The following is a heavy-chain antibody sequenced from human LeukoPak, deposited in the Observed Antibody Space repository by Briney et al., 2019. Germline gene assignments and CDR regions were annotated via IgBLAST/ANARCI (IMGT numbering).Heavy chain of an antibody. D-gene: IGHD3-3*01. CDR2: ISSGSGTI. Sequence: PGGSLRLSCAASGFTYRSYSMNWVRQAPGKGLEGVSYISSGSGTIYYADSVKGRFTISRDNAKNSLYLQMNSLRTEDTAVYYCAREFVLRFFEGYMDVWGKGTTVTVSS. CDR1: GFTYRSYS. J-gene: IGHJ6*03. CDR3: AREFVLRFFEGYMDV. V-gene: IGHV3-48*01.